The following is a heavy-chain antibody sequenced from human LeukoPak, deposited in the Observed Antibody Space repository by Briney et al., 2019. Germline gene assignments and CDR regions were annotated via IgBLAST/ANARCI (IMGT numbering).Heavy chain of an antibody. D-gene: IGHD2-2*03. CDR2: ISAYNGNT. Sequence: ASVKVSCKASGYTFTSYGISWVRQAPGQGLEWMGWISAYNGNTNYAQKLQGRVTMTTDTSTSTAYMELRSLRSDDTAVYYCARDGMDIVVVPAAYWFDPWVQGTLVTVSS. V-gene: IGHV1-18*01. J-gene: IGHJ5*02. CDR1: GYTFTSYG. CDR3: ARDGMDIVVVPAAYWFDP.